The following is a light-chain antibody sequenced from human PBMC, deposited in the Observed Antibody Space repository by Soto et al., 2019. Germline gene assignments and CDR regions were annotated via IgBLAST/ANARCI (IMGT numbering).Light chain of an antibody. CDR3: QSYDSSLSGSEV. Sequence: QSVLTQPPSVSGAPGQRGTISCTGSSSNIGAGYDVHWYQQLPGTAPKLLIYGNSNRPSGVPDRFSGSKSGTSASLAITGLQAEDEADYYCQSYDSSLSGSEVFGXGTKVTVL. J-gene: IGLJ1*01. CDR2: GNS. V-gene: IGLV1-40*01. CDR1: SSNIGAGYD.